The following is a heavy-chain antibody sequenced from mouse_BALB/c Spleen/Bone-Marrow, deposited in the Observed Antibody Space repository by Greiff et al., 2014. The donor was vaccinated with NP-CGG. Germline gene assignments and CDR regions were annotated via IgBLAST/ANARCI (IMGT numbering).Heavy chain of an antibody. Sequence: VQLKQSGPELVKPGTSMKISCKASGYSFTGYTMNWVKQSHGKNLEWIGLIYPYNGGTTYNQKFKGKATFTIDKASSTAYMELLSLTSEDSAVYYCARSDYYGSSYEAWFTYWGQGTLVTVSA. D-gene: IGHD1-1*01. CDR3: ARSDYYGSSYEAWFTY. CDR2: IYPYNGGT. V-gene: IGHV1-18*01. CDR1: GYSFTGYT. J-gene: IGHJ3*01.